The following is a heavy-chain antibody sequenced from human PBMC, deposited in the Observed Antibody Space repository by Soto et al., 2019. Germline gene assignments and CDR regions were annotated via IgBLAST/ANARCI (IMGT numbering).Heavy chain of an antibody. CDR1: GGSFSGYY. D-gene: IGHD2-15*01. V-gene: IGHV4-34*01. CDR2: INHSGST. Sequence: TSETLSLTCAVYGGSFSGYYWSWIRQPPGKGLEWIGEINHSGSTNYNPSLKSRVTISVDTSKNQFSLKLSSVTAADTAVYYCARGKGGYCSGGSCYPDAFDIWGQGTMVTVSS. J-gene: IGHJ3*02. CDR3: ARGKGGYCSGGSCYPDAFDI.